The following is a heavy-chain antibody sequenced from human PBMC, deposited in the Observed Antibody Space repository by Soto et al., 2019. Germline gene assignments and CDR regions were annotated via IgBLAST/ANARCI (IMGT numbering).Heavy chain of an antibody. D-gene: IGHD2-2*01. Sequence: QVQLVQSGAEVKKPGSSVKVSCKASGGTFSSYTISWVRQAPGQGLEWMGRIIPILGIANYAQKFQGRVTITADKSTSPXXMELSSRRSEDTAVYYCANAGYCSSTSCYGDAFDIWGQGTMVTVSS. J-gene: IGHJ3*02. CDR3: ANAGYCSSTSCYGDAFDI. V-gene: IGHV1-69*02. CDR1: GGTFSSYT. CDR2: IIPILGIA.